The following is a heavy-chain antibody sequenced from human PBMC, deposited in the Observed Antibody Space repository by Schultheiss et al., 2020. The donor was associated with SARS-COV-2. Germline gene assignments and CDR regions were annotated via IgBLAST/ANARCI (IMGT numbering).Heavy chain of an antibody. V-gene: IGHV4-31*03. CDR1: GGSISNGAYY. Sequence: SQTLSLTCTVSGGSISNGAYYWSWIRQHPGKGLEWIGYIYYSGSTYYNPSLKSRVTISVDTSKNQFSLKLSSVTAADTAVYYCARDYDILTGPSGDAVWGQGTLVTVSS. J-gene: IGHJ4*02. CDR3: ARDYDILTGPSGDAV. CDR2: IYYSGST. D-gene: IGHD3-9*01.